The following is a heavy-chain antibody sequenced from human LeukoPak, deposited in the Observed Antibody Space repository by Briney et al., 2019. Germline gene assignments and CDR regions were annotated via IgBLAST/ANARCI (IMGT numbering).Heavy chain of an antibody. D-gene: IGHD1-14*01. J-gene: IGHJ5*02. CDR1: GVIFSNYD. V-gene: IGHV3-30*02. CDR3: AKDTTPPKAGFDP. CDR2: VRHDGIDM. Sequence: GGSLRLSCLVSGVIFSNYDIQWIRQAPGKGLTWLALVRHDGIDMYYADSVKGRFIASRDKSKNTVHLQMNSLRAEDTAVYYCAKDTTPPKAGFDPWGQGTLVTVSS.